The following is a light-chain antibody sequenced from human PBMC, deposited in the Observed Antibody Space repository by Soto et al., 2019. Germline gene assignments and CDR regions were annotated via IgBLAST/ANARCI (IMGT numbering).Light chain of an antibody. Sequence: EIVMTQSPATLSLSPGERATLSCRASQNVSSNLAWYQQKPGQAPRLLIYGASTRATGIPARFSGSGSGTEFTLTISSLQSEDFAVYYCQQYNNWPRTFGQGTKVEIK. CDR1: QNVSSN. CDR3: QQYNNWPRT. J-gene: IGKJ1*01. V-gene: IGKV3-15*01. CDR2: GAS.